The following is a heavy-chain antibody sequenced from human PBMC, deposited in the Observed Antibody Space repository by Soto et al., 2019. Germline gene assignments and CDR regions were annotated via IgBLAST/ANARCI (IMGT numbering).Heavy chain of an antibody. CDR3: VRDPSIASNEIYWYFDL. V-gene: IGHV3-33*01. J-gene: IGHJ2*01. CDR1: GFTFSSHG. Sequence: PGGSLRLSCAASGFTFSSHGIHWVRQAPGKGLEWVAIIWYDGSHQYYIDSVKGRFTVSRDNSRNTLYLQMNSLRAEDTAVYYCVRDPSIASNEIYWYFDLWGRGTLVTVSS. CDR2: IWYDGSHQ. D-gene: IGHD6-13*01.